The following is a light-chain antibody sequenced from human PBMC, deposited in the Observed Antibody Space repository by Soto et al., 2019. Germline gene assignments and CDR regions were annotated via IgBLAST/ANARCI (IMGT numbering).Light chain of an antibody. J-gene: IGKJ1*01. CDR3: QQYGSYSSWT. CDR1: QSISDNY. CDR2: GAS. V-gene: IGKV3-20*01. Sequence: EIVMTQSPATLSVSPGERATLSCRASQSISDNYLAWYQQKPGQAPRLLIYGASSRATDIPDRFSGSGSGTDFTLTINRLEPDDFAVYYCQQYGSYSSWTFGQGTKVDIK.